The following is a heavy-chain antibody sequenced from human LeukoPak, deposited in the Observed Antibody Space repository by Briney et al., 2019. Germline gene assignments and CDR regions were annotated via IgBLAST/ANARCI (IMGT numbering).Heavy chain of an antibody. V-gene: IGHV1-46*04. CDR3: ARVGVGGRYYFDF. Sequence: ASVKVSCKASGYTFTSYYLHWVRRAPGQGLEWMGIINPNSGSTSYAQTLQGRVTMTRDTSTSTVYMELSSLRSEDTAVYYCARVGVGGRYYFDFWGQGTLVTVSS. CDR2: INPNSGST. D-gene: IGHD1-26*01. J-gene: IGHJ4*02. CDR1: GYTFTSYY.